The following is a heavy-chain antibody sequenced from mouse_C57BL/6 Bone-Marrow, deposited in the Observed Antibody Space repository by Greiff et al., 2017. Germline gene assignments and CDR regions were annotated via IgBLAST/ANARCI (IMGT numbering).Heavy chain of an antibody. CDR1: GYTFTSYW. CDR2: IYPTSGRT. D-gene: IGHD4-1*01. Sequence: QVQLQQPGAELVKPGASVKMSCKASGYTFTSYWITWVKQRPGQGLEWRGDIYPTSGRTNYNEKFKSKAILTVDTSSNTAYMQLSSLTSEDSAVFYGARSGPLGRSFDYWGQGTTLTVSS. J-gene: IGHJ2*01. V-gene: IGHV1-55*01. CDR3: ARSGPLGRSFDY.